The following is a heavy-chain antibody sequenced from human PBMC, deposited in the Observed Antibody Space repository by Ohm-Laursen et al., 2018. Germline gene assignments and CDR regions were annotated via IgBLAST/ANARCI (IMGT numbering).Heavy chain of an antibody. CDR1: GFTFNTYA. J-gene: IGHJ3*02. CDR2: ISSDGRDE. V-gene: IGHV3-30*18. Sequence: SLRLSCSASGFTFNTYAMHWVRQAPDKGLEWVAGISSDGRDEFYADSVKGRLTISRDKFKNTLHLQMNILTSDDTAVYYCAKDSDSFESWGQGTMVTVSS. CDR3: AKDSDSFES.